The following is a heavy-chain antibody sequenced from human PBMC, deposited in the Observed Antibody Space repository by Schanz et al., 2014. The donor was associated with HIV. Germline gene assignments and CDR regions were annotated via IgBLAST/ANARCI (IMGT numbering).Heavy chain of an antibody. CDR3: ARGLKDYYYALDV. Sequence: QVQLVQSGAEVKKPGASVKVSCKASGYTFTGYYMHWVRQAPGQGLEWMGWINPSSGGTNYAQKFQGRVTMTRDTSISTAYLELSGLTSDDTAVYYCARGLKDYYYALDVWGQGTTVIVSS. J-gene: IGHJ6*02. CDR2: INPSSGGT. D-gene: IGHD3-16*01. CDR1: GYTFTGYY. V-gene: IGHV1-2*02.